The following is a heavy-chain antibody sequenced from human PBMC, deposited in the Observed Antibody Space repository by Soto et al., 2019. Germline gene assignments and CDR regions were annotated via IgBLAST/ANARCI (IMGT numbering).Heavy chain of an antibody. V-gene: IGHV1-46*01. J-gene: IGHJ4*02. Sequence: QVKLVKSGARVKKPGASVPVSCKAFGYTLPNFPMHWWHKAPDKGFEWMGIINPSGGSTTYAQKFQGRVTMTSDTSTNTVYMELSSLRSDDTAVYFCARDSSIVVDGGSCQDYWGQGTQVTVSS. CDR1: GYTLPNFP. D-gene: IGHD2-15*01. CDR3: ARDSSIVVDGGSCQDY. CDR2: INPSGGST.